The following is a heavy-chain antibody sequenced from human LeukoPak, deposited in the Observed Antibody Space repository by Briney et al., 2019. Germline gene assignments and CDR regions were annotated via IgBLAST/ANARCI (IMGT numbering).Heavy chain of an antibody. J-gene: IGHJ5*02. D-gene: IGHD2-2*01. Sequence: SETLSLTCTVSGGSISSYYWSWIRQPAGKGLEWIERIYTSGSTNYNPSLKSRVTMSVDTSKNQFSLKLSSVTAADTAVYYCARDRGLEDIVVVPAAIGWFDPWGQGTLVTVSS. CDR1: GGSISSYY. CDR2: IYTSGST. CDR3: ARDRGLEDIVVVPAAIGWFDP. V-gene: IGHV4-4*07.